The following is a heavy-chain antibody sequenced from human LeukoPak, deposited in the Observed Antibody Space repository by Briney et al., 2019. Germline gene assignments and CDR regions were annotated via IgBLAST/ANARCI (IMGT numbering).Heavy chain of an antibody. J-gene: IGHJ6*03. CDR2: MNPNSANT. Sequence: ASVKASCKASGYTFTSYDINWVRQAPGQGLEWMGWMNPNSANTGYAQKFQGRVTMTRNTSISTAYMELSRLRSDDTAVYYCARDSSSSFWGPLGYYYMDVWGKGTPVTVSS. CDR3: ARDSSSSFWGPLGYYYMDV. D-gene: IGHD6-6*01. CDR1: GYTFTSYD. V-gene: IGHV1-8*01.